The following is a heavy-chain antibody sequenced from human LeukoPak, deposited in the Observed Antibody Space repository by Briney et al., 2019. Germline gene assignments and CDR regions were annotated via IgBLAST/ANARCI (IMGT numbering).Heavy chain of an antibody. J-gene: IGHJ6*03. Sequence: SQTLSLTCTVSGGSLSSVDYYWSWIRPPPGKGLEWIGYIYYSGSTYYNPSLKSRVTISVDTSKNHFSLKLNSVTAADTAVYYCARVAVVTGRSPTYMDVWGKETRVTVSS. CDR1: GGSLSSVDYY. CDR3: ARVAVVTGRSPTYMDV. V-gene: IGHV4-30-4*08. CDR2: IYYSGST. D-gene: IGHD7-27*01.